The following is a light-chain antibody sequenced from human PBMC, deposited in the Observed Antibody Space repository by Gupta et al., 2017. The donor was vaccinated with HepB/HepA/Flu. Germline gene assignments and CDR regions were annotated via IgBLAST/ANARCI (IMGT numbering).Light chain of an antibody. J-gene: IGLJ2*01. CDR3: AEWDDSLMRVV. CDR2: SNN. V-gene: IGLV1-44*01. CDR1: SSNIGSNT. Sequence: QSVLTQPPSASGTPGQRVTISCSGSSSNIGSNTVNWYQQLPGTAPKRVIYSNNQRPSGVTDRVSCYKSGNYASRDISGLQSEDEADDYCAEWDDSLMRVVFGGGTKMTVL.